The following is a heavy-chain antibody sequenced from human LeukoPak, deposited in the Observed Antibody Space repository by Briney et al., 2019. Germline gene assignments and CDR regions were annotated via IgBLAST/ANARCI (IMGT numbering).Heavy chain of an antibody. CDR2: IYYSGST. Sequence: LETLSLTCTVSGGSISRDYWSWIGQPPGKGLEWVGYIYYSGSTNYNPSLKSRVTISVDTSKNQFSLKLSSVTAADTAVYYCARHSYGTEGYDYWGQGTLVTVSS. CDR3: ARHSYGTEGYDY. D-gene: IGHD5-18*01. J-gene: IGHJ4*02. CDR1: GGSISRDY. V-gene: IGHV4-59*08.